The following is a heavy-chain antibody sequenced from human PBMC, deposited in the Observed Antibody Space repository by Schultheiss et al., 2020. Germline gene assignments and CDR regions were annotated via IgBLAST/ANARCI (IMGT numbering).Heavy chain of an antibody. V-gene: IGHV4-61*01. J-gene: IGHJ5*02. CDR2: FYYSGST. D-gene: IGHD1-26*01. CDR3: ARGRELRPWHP. Sequence: SETLSLTCTVSGGSVSSGSYYWSWIRQPPGKGLEWIAYFYYSGSTNYNPSLKSRVTISVDTSKNQFSLKLSSVTAADTAVYYCARGRELRPWHPWGQGTLVTVSS. CDR1: GGSVSSGSYY.